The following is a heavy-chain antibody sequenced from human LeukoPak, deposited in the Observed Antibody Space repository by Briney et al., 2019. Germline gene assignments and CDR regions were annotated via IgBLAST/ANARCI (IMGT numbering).Heavy chain of an antibody. D-gene: IGHD6-13*01. CDR1: GSTVSTNY. CDR3: ASLSSSKILHNAFDI. V-gene: IGHV3-66*01. CDR2: IYSGGST. J-gene: IGHJ3*02. Sequence: PGGSLRLFCAASGSTVSTNYLSCVRQAPGQGLEGVSVIYSGGSTYYTDSVRDRFTISRNNSKNTLYLQMNSLRAEDKDMYYCASLSSSKILHNAFDIWGQGTMVTVSS.